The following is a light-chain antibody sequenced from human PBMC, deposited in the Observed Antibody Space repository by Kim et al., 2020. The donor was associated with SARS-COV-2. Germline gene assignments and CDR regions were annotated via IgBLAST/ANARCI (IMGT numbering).Light chain of an antibody. CDR2: GAS. Sequence: PGERATLSCRASQSISSSLAWYQQKPGQAPRVLIYGASARATGVPARFRGSGSGTEFTLTISNLQSEDFAVYYCQQYAYWRAFGQGTRLEIK. V-gene: IGKV3-15*01. J-gene: IGKJ5*01. CDR3: QQYAYWRA. CDR1: QSISSS.